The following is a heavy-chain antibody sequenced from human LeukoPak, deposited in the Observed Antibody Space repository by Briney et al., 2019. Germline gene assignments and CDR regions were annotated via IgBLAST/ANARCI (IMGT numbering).Heavy chain of an antibody. V-gene: IGHV1-69*06. CDR3: ARDVYCSSTSCYPTTT. Sequence: SVKVSCKASGGTFSSYAISWVRQAPGQGLEWMGGIIPIFGTANYAQKFQGRVTITADKSTSTAYMELSSLRSEDTAVYYCARDVYCSSTSCYPTTTWGQGTLVTVSS. J-gene: IGHJ1*01. CDR2: IIPIFGTA. CDR1: GGTFSSYA. D-gene: IGHD2-2*01.